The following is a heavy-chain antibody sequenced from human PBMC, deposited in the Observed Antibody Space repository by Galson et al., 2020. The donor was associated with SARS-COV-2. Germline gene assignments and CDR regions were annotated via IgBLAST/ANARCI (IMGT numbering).Heavy chain of an antibody. CDR1: GASLSSDF. J-gene: IGHJ3*02. V-gene: IGHV4-59*08. CDR2: MYYIGSS. D-gene: IGHD2-2*03. Sequence: VETSETLSITWSVPGASLSSDFWSWIRQPPGKGLEWIGFMYYIGSSYNNPSLKSRVTISVDMSKSHLSLELRSVTAADTAVYYCVRHGYCSSGSCSANDAFHIWDQGTMVTVSS. CDR3: VRHGYCSSGSCSANDAFHI.